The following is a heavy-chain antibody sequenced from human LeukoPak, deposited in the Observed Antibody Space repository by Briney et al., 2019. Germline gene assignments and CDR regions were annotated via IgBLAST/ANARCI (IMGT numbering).Heavy chain of an antibody. Sequence: SETLSLTCTVSGGSISSYYWSWIRQPPGTGLEWIGYVYYSGSTNYNPSLKSRVTISVDTSKNQFTLKLSSVTAADTAVYYCVRDVGHFDIDYWGRGTLVTVSS. CDR2: VYYSGST. J-gene: IGHJ4*02. V-gene: IGHV4-59*12. CDR3: VRDVGHFDIDY. D-gene: IGHD3-9*01. CDR1: GGSISSYY.